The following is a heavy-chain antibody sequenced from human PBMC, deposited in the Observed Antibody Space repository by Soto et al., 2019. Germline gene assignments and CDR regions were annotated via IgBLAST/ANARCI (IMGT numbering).Heavy chain of an antibody. Sequence: VASVKVSCKASGGTFSSYAISWVRQAPGQGLEWMGGIIPIFGTANYAQKFQGRVTINADESTSTAYMELSSLRSEDTAVYYCAREGYYYDSSGYYYAYWGQGTLVTVSS. V-gene: IGHV1-69*13. D-gene: IGHD3-22*01. CDR1: GGTFSSYA. CDR2: IIPIFGTA. CDR3: AREGYYYDSSGYYYAY. J-gene: IGHJ4*02.